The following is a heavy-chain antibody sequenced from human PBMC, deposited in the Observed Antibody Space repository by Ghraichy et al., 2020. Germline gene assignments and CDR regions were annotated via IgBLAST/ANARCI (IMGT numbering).Heavy chain of an antibody. D-gene: IGHD3-9*01. Sequence: SETLSLTCTVSGGSISSGGYYWSWIRQHPGKGLEWIGYIYYSGSTYYNPSLKSRVTISVDTSKNQFSLKLSSVTAADTAVYYCASLLRYFDWSHPSGEDAFDIWGQGTMVTVSS. CDR1: GGSISSGGYY. CDR3: ASLLRYFDWSHPSGEDAFDI. J-gene: IGHJ3*02. CDR2: IYYSGST. V-gene: IGHV4-31*03.